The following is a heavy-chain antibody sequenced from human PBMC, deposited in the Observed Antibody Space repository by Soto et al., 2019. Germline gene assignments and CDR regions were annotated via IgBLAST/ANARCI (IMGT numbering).Heavy chain of an antibody. CDR2: INAGNGNT. Sequence: ASVKVSCKASGYTFTSYAMHWVRQAPGQRLEWMGWINAGNGNTKYSQKFQGRVTITRDTSASTAYMELSSLRSEDTAVYYCACFVVRVPDAFDIWGQGTMVIVP. V-gene: IGHV1-3*01. CDR3: ACFVVRVPDAFDI. CDR1: GYTFTSYA. J-gene: IGHJ3*02. D-gene: IGHD3-10*01.